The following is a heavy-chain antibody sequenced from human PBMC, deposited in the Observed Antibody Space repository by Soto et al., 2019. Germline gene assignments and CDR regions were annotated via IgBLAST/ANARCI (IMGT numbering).Heavy chain of an antibody. CDR1: GDSITSYN. V-gene: IGHV4-39*01. Sequence: SETLSLTCTVSGDSITSYNWNWIRQPPGKGLEWIGSIYYSGSTYYNPSLKSRVTVSVDTSKNQFSLKLSSVTAADTAVYYCARHPSDFWFDPWGQGTLVTVSS. CDR3: ARHPSDFWFDP. J-gene: IGHJ5*02. CDR2: IYYSGST. D-gene: IGHD2-21*02.